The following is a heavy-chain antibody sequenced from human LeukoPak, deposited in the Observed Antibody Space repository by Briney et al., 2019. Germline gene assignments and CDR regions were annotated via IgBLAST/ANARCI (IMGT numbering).Heavy chain of an antibody. CDR3: ARADDSSGYYRISIDY. CDR2: IRYDGSNK. CDR1: GFTFSSYG. J-gene: IGHJ4*02. V-gene: IGHV3-33*01. Sequence: GGSLRLSSAASGFTFSSYGMHWVRQAPGKGLEWVAVIRYDGSNKYYADSVKGRFTISRDNSKNTLYLQMNSLRAEDTAVYYCARADDSSGYYRISIDYWGQGTLVTVSS. D-gene: IGHD3-22*01.